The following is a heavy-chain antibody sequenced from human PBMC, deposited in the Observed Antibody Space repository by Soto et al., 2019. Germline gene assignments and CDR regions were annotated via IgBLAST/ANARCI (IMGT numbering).Heavy chain of an antibody. D-gene: IGHD2-2*01. J-gene: IGHJ5*02. CDR1: GYTFTGYY. V-gene: IGHV1-2*02. Sequence: RASVKVSCKASGYTFTGYYMHWVRQAPGQGLEWMGWINPNSGGTNYAQKFQGRVTMARDTSISTAYMELSRLRSDDTAVYYCARGRGSRNWFDPWGQGTLVTVSS. CDR2: INPNSGGT. CDR3: ARGRGSRNWFDP.